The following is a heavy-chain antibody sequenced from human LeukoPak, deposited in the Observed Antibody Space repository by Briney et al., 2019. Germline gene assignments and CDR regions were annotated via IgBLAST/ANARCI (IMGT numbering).Heavy chain of an antibody. CDR2: IIPIFGTA. D-gene: IGHD2-2*01. J-gene: IGHJ4*02. CDR3: ARGSPAIVVVPAAMEV. Sequence: SVEVSCKASGYTFTSYDITWVRQAPGQGLEWMGGIIPIFGTANYAQKFQGRVTITADKSTSTAYMELSSLRSEDTAVYYCARGSPAIVVVPAAMEVWGQGTLVTVSS. V-gene: IGHV1-69*06. CDR1: GYTFTSYD.